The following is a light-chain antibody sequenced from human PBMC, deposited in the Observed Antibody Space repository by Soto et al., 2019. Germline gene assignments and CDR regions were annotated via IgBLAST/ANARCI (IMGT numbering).Light chain of an antibody. J-gene: IGKJ1*01. Sequence: ETVMTQSPATLSVSPGERATLSCRASQSVSTNLAWYQQKPGQAPRLLIYDISLRGTGIPTRFSGSGSGTDFTLTISRLEPEDFAVYYCQEYGMSRTFGQGTKVDIK. V-gene: IGKV3D-15*01. CDR1: QSVSTN. CDR2: DIS. CDR3: QEYGMSRT.